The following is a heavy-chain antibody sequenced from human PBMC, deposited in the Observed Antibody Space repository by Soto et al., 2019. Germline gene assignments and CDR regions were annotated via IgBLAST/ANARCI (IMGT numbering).Heavy chain of an antibody. Sequence: QVQLVQSGAEVKKPGSSVKVSCKASGGTFSSYAISWVRQAPGQGLEWMGGIIPIFGTANYAQKFQGRVTITADESRSTAYMELSSLRSEDTAVYYCARDRPGYSSAYYYGMDVWGQGTTVTVS. CDR3: ARDRPGYSSAYYYGMDV. J-gene: IGHJ6*02. V-gene: IGHV1-69*12. CDR1: GGTFSSYA. CDR2: IIPIFGTA. D-gene: IGHD3-9*01.